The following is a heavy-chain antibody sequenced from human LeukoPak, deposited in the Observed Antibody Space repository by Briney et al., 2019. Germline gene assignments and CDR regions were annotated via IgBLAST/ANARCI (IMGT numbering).Heavy chain of an antibody. CDR1: GFSSSTCV. Sequence: GGSLRLSCAASGFSSSTCVMSWVRQAPGKGLEWVSSISGSGGGTFYADFVKGRFTISRDNSKNTLYLQMNSLRAEDTAVYYCAKSAYSTAWYVGYWGQGTLVTVSS. CDR3: AKSAYSTAWYVGY. V-gene: IGHV3-23*01. J-gene: IGHJ4*02. D-gene: IGHD6-19*01. CDR2: ISGSGGGT.